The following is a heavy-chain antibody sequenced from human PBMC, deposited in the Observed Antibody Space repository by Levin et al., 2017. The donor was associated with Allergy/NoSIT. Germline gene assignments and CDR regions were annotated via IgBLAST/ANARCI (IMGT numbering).Heavy chain of an antibody. CDR3: ARRFCSGDICDSGSHGMDV. CDR1: GASISSYY. J-gene: IGHJ6*02. Sequence: SETLSLTCAVSGASISSYYWSWIRQPPGKGLEWIGYIYNSGSTKYNPSLKSRVTISVDTSKNQFSLKLNSVTAADTAVYYCARRFCSGDICDSGSHGMDVWGQGTTVTVSS. V-gene: IGHV4-59*08. D-gene: IGHD2-15*01. CDR2: IYNSGST.